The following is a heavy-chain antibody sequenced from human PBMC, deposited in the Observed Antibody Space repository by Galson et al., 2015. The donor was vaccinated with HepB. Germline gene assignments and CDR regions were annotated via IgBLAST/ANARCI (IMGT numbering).Heavy chain of an antibody. CDR3: AKGEQWLVGGFDY. D-gene: IGHD6-19*01. V-gene: IGHV1-24*01. CDR1: GYTLTELS. CDR2: FDPEDGET. J-gene: IGHJ4*02. Sequence: SVKVSCKVSGYTLTELSMHWVRQAPGKGLEWMGGFDPEDGETIYAQKFQGRVTMTEDTSTDTAYMELNSLRAEDTAVYYCAKGEQWLVGGFDYWGQGTLVTVSS.